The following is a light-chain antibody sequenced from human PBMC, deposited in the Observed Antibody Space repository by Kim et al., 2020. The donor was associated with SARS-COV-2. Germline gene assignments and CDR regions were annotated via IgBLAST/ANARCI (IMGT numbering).Light chain of an antibody. J-gene: IGLJ2*01. CDR1: KLGDKY. CDR2: QDS. V-gene: IGLV3-1*01. CDR3: QAWDSSTDVV. Sequence: VSQGQPASITCSGDKLGDKYACWYQQKPGQSPVLVIYQDSKRPSGIPERFSGSNSGNTATLTISGTQAMDEADYYCQAWDSSTDVVFGGGTQLTVL.